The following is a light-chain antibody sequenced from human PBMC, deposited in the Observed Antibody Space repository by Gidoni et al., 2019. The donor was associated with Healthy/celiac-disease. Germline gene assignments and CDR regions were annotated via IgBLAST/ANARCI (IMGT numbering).Light chain of an antibody. Sequence: DIVLTPSPGTLSLSPGERATLSCRASQSVRSSYLAWYHQKPGQAPRLLIYGTSTRAAGIPDRFTGSGSGTDFTLTISRLEPEDFAVYFCQQYSSYTFGQGTKLEIK. CDR1: QSVRSSY. V-gene: IGKV3-20*01. CDR2: GTS. CDR3: QQYSSYT. J-gene: IGKJ2*01.